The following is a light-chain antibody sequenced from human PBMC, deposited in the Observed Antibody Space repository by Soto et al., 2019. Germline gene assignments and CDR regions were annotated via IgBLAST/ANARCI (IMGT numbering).Light chain of an antibody. CDR2: GAS. CDR3: QQLDSYPIT. Sequence: DIQLTQSPSFLSASVGDRVTITCRASQGINNYLAWYQQKSGKVPKLLMYGASTLQSGAPSRFSGSGYGTEFPLNISSLQPEDFATYYCQQLDSYPITFGQGTRLDIK. J-gene: IGKJ5*01. V-gene: IGKV1-9*01. CDR1: QGINNY.